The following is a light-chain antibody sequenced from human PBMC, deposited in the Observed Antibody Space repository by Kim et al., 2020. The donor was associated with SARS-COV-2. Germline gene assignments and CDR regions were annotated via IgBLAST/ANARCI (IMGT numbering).Light chain of an antibody. Sequence: EIVLTESPATLSLSPGERATLSCRASQSVSDNLAWYQQKPGQSPRLLISDASNRATGIPARFSGSGSGTDFSLTISSLEPEDSAVYYCQQRRNWPYTFGQGTKLEIK. CDR2: DAS. CDR3: QQRRNWPYT. CDR1: QSVSDN. J-gene: IGKJ2*01. V-gene: IGKV3-11*01.